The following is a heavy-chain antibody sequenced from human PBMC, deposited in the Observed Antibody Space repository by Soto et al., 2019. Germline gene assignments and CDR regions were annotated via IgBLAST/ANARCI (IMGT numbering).Heavy chain of an antibody. CDR1: GGTFSSYA. CDR2: IIPIFGTA. V-gene: IGHV1-69*13. CDR3: ARDLSSTYGDHIGGAFDI. Sequence: ASVKVSCKASGGTFSSYAISWVRQAPGRGLEWMGGIIPIFGTANYAQKFQGRVTITADESTSTAYMELSSLRSEDTAVYYCARDLSSTYGDHIGGAFDIWGQGTMVTVSS. J-gene: IGHJ3*02. D-gene: IGHD4-17*01.